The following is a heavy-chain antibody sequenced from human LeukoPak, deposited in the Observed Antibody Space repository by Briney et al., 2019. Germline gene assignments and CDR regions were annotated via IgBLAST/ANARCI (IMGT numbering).Heavy chain of an antibody. CDR1: GGSISSSSYY. D-gene: IGHD6-19*01. V-gene: IGHV4-39*01. J-gene: IGHJ4*02. Sequence: SETLSLTCTVSGGSISSSSYYWGWIRQPPGKGLEWIGGIYYSGSTYYNPSLKSRVTISVDTSKNQFSLKLSSVTAADTAVYYCARSTQWLVPLSIWGQGTLVTVSS. CDR3: ARSTQWLVPLSI. CDR2: IYYSGST.